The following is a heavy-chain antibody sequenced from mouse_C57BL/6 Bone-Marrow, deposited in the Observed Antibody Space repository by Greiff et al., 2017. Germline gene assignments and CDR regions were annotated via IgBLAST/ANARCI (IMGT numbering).Heavy chain of an antibody. CDR3: ARGGTGYYFDY. D-gene: IGHD4-1*01. Sequence: VQLQQPGAELVMPGSSVKLSCKASGYTFTSYWMDWVKQRPGQGLEWIGNIYPSDSGTHYNQKFKDKATLTVDKSSSTAYMQLSRLTSADSAVYYCARGGTGYYFDYWGQGTTLTVSS. V-gene: IGHV1-61*01. CDR2: IYPSDSGT. CDR1: GYTFTSYW. J-gene: IGHJ2*01.